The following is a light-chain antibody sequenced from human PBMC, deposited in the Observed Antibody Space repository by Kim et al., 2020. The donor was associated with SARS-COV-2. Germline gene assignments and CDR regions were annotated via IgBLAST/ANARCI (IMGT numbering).Light chain of an antibody. J-gene: IGKJ1*01. CDR1: QSVSSN. Sequence: VSPGDRATLSCRASQSVSSNLAWYQQKPGQAPRLLIYGASTRATGIPARFSGSGSGTEFTLTISSLQSEDFAVYYCQQYNNWPQTFGQGTKVDIK. CDR3: QQYNNWPQT. CDR2: GAS. V-gene: IGKV3-15*01.